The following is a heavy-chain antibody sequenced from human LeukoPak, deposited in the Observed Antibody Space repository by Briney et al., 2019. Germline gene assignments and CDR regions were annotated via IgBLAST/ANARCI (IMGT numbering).Heavy chain of an antibody. CDR1: EFTFSDYY. D-gene: IGHD4-23*01. Sequence: PGGSLRLSCAASEFTFSDYYMSWIRQAPGKGLEWVSYISSGSGYTNYADSVKGRFTISRDNAKNSLYLQMNSLRAEDTAVYYCARDYGGNSTPDYWGQGTLVTVSS. J-gene: IGHJ4*02. CDR3: ARDYGGNSTPDY. CDR2: ISSGSGYT. V-gene: IGHV3-11*05.